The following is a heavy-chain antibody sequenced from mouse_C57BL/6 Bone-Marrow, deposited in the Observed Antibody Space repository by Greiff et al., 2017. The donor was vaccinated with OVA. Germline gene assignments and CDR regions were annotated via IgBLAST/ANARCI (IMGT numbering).Heavy chain of an antibody. Sequence: QVQLQQSGAELVRPGTSVKVSCKASGYAFTNYLIEWVKQRPGQGLEWIGVINPGSGGTNYNEKFKGKATLTADKSSSTAYMQLSSLTSEDSAVYFCARTGDGTPRDFDYWGQGTTLTVSS. V-gene: IGHV1-54*01. CDR2: INPGSGGT. CDR3: ARTGDGTPRDFDY. D-gene: IGHD2-1*01. CDR1: GYAFTNYL. J-gene: IGHJ2*01.